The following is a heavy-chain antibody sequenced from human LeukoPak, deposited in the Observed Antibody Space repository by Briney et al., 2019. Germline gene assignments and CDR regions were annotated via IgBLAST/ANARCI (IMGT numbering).Heavy chain of an antibody. J-gene: IGHJ6*03. CDR2: IYYSGST. CDR1: GGSISSGGYY. V-gene: IGHV4-31*03. CDR3: ASINWYSRSLGYYYYYMDV. D-gene: IGHD6-6*01. Sequence: PSETLSLTCTVSGGSISSGGYYWSWIRQHPGKGLEWIGYIYYSGSTYYNPSLKSRVTISVDTSKNQFSLKLSSVTAADTAVYYCASINWYSRSLGYYYYYMDVWGKGTTVTVSS.